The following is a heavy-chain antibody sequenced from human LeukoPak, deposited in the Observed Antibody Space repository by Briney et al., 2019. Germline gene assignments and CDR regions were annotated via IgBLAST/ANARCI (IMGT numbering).Heavy chain of an antibody. CDR2: IYSGGNT. V-gene: IGHV3-66*01. CDR3: ARDHMVRGVPTSDY. D-gene: IGHD3-10*01. Sequence: PGGSLRLSCAASGFTVSSSDMTWVRQAPGEGLEWVSLIYSGGNTYYADSVKGRFTISRDNAKNSLYLQMNSLRAEDMAVYYCARDHMVRGVPTSDYWGQGTLVTASS. J-gene: IGHJ4*02. CDR1: GFTVSSSD.